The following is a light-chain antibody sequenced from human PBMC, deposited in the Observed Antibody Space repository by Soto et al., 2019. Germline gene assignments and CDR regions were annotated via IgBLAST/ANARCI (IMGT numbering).Light chain of an antibody. CDR3: QKYNNWPRK. V-gene: IGKV3-15*01. CDR1: QSVSIN. J-gene: IGKJ1*01. CDR2: GAS. Sequence: EIVMTQSPSTLSVSPLERATLSLSSSQSVSINLALYQQKPGQAPRLLIYGASTRATGIPARFSGSGSGTELTLTISSLQSEDFAVYYCQKYNNWPRKFGQGTKVDIK.